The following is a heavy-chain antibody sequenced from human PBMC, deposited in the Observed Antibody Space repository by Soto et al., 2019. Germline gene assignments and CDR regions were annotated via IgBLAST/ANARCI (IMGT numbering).Heavy chain of an antibody. CDR3: AHKGPEDWPLDY. CDR2: IYWDDSK. D-gene: IGHD3-9*01. J-gene: IGHJ4*02. V-gene: IGHV2-5*02. CDR1: GFSLSTSGVG. Sequence: TLTLTCAFSGFSLSTSGVGVGWIRQPPGKALEWLAVIYWDDSKHYSPSLRSRLTITKDTSKNQVVLTMTNMDPMDTGTYNCAHKGPEDWPLDYWGQGTLVTVSS.